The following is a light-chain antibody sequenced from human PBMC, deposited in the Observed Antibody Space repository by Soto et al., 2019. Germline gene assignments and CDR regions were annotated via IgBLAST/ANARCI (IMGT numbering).Light chain of an antibody. CDR2: GAS. J-gene: IGKJ1*01. V-gene: IGKV3-15*01. CDR1: QNILRH. CDR3: QHYYNWPRT. Sequence: IVMTQSPATLSVSPGETATLSCRAPQNILRHLAWYQHKPGQPPRLLIYGASTRATGIPGRFSGSGSGTEFTLTISSLQSEDFAVYYCQHYYNWPRTFGQGTKVDIK.